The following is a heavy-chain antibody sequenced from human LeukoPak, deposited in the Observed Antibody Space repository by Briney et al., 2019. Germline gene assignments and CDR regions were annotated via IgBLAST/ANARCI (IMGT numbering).Heavy chain of an antibody. CDR2: INHSGST. J-gene: IGHJ4*02. CDR3: AMVDIVATTRPARDY. Sequence: SETLSLTCAVYGGSFSGYYWSWICQPPGKGLEWIGEINHSGSTNYNPSLKSRVTISVDTSKNQFSLKLSSVTAADTAVYYCAMVDIVATTRPARDYWGQGTLVTVSS. CDR1: GGSFSGYY. D-gene: IGHD5-12*01. V-gene: IGHV4-34*01.